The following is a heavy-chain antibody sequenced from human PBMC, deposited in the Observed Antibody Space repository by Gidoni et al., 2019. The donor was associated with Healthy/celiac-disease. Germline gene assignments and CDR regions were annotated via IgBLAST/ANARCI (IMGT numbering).Heavy chain of an antibody. CDR2: ISSSSSYI. Sequence: EVQLVVSGGGLVKPGGSLSLSWAASGFTFGSYSMNWVRPAPGKGLEWVSSISSSSSYICYADSVKGRFTISRENAKNSLYLQMNSLRAEDTAVYYCARDFLRFHYYGMDVWGQGTTVTVSS. CDR1: GFTFGSYS. CDR3: ARDFLRFHYYGMDV. J-gene: IGHJ6*02. V-gene: IGHV3-21*01. D-gene: IGHD3-3*01.